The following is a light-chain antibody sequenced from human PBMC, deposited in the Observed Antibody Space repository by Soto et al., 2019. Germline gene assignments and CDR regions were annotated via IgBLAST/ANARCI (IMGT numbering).Light chain of an antibody. CDR1: SSDIGSYDL. V-gene: IGLV2-23*02. CDR3: CSFADFTYV. Sequence: QFALAQPASVSGSPGQSITISCTGTSSDIGSYDLVSWYQQHPGTAPKLIIYEVTKRPSGVSTRFSGSKSGNTASLTISGLQAVDEADYYCCSFADFTYVFGTGTKVTVL. J-gene: IGLJ1*01. CDR2: EVT.